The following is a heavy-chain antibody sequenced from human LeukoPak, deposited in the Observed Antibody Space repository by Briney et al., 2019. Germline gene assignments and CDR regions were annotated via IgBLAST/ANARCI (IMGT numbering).Heavy chain of an antibody. CDR3: ARERDYDTYFDY. CDR1: GIGISVHP. J-gene: IGHJ4*02. V-gene: IGHV3-53*01. Sequence: GPLRLPCAASGIGISVHPMAWVRQAPRKGLEGVSVRQPGNVSYYADSVKGRFTTSTDNSKNILYLQIKDLRAEDTALYYCARERDYDTYFDYWGQGTLVIVSS. CDR2: RQPGNVS. D-gene: IGHD3-22*01.